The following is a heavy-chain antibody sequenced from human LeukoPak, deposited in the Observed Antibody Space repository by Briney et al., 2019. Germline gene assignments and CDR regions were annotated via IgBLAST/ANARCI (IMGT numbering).Heavy chain of an antibody. Sequence: PGGSLRLSCAASGFSFSSYWMSWVRQAPGKGLEWVANIKQDGSEKYYVDSVKGRFTISRDNAKNSLYLQMNRLRVEDTAVYYCARGSGYNWNFYYYYYMDVWGKGTTVTVSS. CDR2: IKQDGSEK. J-gene: IGHJ6*03. CDR3: ARGSGYNWNFYYYYYMDV. D-gene: IGHD1-7*01. V-gene: IGHV3-7*04. CDR1: GFSFSSYW.